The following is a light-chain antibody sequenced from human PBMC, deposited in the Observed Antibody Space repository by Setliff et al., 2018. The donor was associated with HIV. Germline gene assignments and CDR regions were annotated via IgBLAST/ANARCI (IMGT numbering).Light chain of an antibody. CDR1: SSNIGNYNL. Sequence: QSALAQPAAVSGSPGQSITISCTGSSSNIGNYNLVSWYQQVPGKAPRPTIFEDNKRPSGVSDRFSGSKSGYTASLTISGLQAGDEADYYCCSYAGRNTFHMIFGGGT. CDR2: EDN. V-gene: IGLV2-23*02. CDR3: CSYAGRNTFHMI. J-gene: IGLJ2*01.